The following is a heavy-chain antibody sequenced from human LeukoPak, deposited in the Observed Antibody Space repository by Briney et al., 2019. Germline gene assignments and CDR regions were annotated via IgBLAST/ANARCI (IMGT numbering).Heavy chain of an antibody. J-gene: IGHJ4*02. CDR2: TNPTSGST. CDR3: ARDGGYSSGYYRGLY. Sequence: ASAKLSCKASGYTFTSYFLHWVRQAPGQGLEWLGITNPTSGSTTYAQKFLGRVTVTRDRSTSTVYMELNSLRSEDTAVYYCARDGGYSSGYYRGLYWGQGTLVTVSS. D-gene: IGHD6-19*01. V-gene: IGHV1-46*01. CDR1: GYTFTSYF.